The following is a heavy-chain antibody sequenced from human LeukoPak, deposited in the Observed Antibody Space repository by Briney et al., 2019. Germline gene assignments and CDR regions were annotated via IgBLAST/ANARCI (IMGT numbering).Heavy chain of an antibody. D-gene: IGHD5-12*01. J-gene: IGHJ6*02. CDR3: ARYDIVAYYGMDV. Sequence: GGSLRLSCAASGFTFSSYAMSWVRQAPGKGLEWVSAISGSGGSTYYADSVKGRFTISRDNSKNTLYLQMNSLRAEDTAVYYCARYDIVAYYGMDVWGQGTTVTVSS. CDR1: GFTFSSYA. CDR2: ISGSGGST. V-gene: IGHV3-23*01.